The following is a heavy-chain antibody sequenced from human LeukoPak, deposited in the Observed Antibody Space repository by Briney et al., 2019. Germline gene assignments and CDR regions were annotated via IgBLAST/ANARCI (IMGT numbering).Heavy chain of an antibody. D-gene: IGHD6-13*01. CDR2: IYYSGST. V-gene: IGHV4-39*07. CDR1: GGSISSSSYY. J-gene: IGHJ4*02. CDR3: ASDTQGSSLSFDY. Sequence: SETLSLTCTVSGGSISSSSYYWGWIRQPPGKGLEWIGSIYYSGSTYYNPSLKSRVTISVDTSKNQFSLKLSSVTAADTAVYYCASDTQGSSLSFDYWGQRTLVTVSS.